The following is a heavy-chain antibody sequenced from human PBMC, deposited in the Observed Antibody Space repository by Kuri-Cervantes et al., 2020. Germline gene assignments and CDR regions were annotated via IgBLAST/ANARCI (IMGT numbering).Heavy chain of an antibody. CDR3: ARGVYDYVWGSYLPWFDP. CDR1: GGSISSGGYS. V-gene: IGHV4-30-2*02. Sequence: LRLSCAVSGGSISSGGYSWSWIRQPPGKGLEWIGYIYHSGSTYYNPSLKSRVTISVDRSKNQFSLKLSSVTAADTAVYYCARGVYDYVWGSYLPWFDPWGQGTLVTVSS. CDR2: IYHSGST. J-gene: IGHJ5*02. D-gene: IGHD3-16*02.